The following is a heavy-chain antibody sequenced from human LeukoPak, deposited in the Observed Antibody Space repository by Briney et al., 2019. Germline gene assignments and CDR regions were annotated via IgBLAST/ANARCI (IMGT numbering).Heavy chain of an antibody. J-gene: IGHJ3*02. D-gene: IGHD3-10*01. Sequence: GGSLRLSCAVSGFLFSHYTMTWVRQAPGKGLEWVSYISSSGSTIYYADSVKGRFTISRDNAKNSLYLQMNSLRAEDTAVYYCARGRLRGVTQPRDAFDIWGQGTMVTVSS. CDR3: ARGRLRGVTQPRDAFDI. CDR1: GFLFSHYT. CDR2: ISSSGSTI. V-gene: IGHV3-11*01.